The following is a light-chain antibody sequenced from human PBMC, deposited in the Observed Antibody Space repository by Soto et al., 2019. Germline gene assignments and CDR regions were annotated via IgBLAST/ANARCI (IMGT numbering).Light chain of an antibody. Sequence: QLVLTQPASVSGSPGQSIAISCTGTSSDIGGYNCVSWYQQHPGKAPKLMIYDVASRPSGISNRFSGSKSGNTASLTISGLQAEDEADYYCSSCTSSSTPVVFGGGTKLTVL. J-gene: IGLJ2*01. V-gene: IGLV2-14*03. CDR2: DVA. CDR3: SSCTSSSTPVV. CDR1: SSDIGGYNC.